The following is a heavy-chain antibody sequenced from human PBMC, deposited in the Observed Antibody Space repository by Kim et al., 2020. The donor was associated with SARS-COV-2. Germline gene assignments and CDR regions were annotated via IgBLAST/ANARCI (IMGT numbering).Heavy chain of an antibody. CDR1: GYTFTGYY. V-gene: IGHV1-2*06. D-gene: IGHD3-10*01. CDR2: INPNSGGT. J-gene: IGHJ4*02. Sequence: ASVKVSCKASGYTFTGYYMHWVRQAPGQGLEWMGRINPNSGGTNYAQKFQGRVTMTRDTSISTAYMELSRLRSDDTAVYYCARGLLLWFGELSPRTPTDYWGQGTLVTVSS. CDR3: ARGLLLWFGELSPRTPTDY.